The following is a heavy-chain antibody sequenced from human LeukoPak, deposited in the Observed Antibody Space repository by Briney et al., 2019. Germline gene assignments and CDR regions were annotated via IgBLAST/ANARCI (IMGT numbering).Heavy chain of an antibody. J-gene: IGHJ4*02. Sequence: ASVKVSCKASGGTFSSYAISWVRQAPGQGLEWMGGIIPIFGTANYAQKFQGRVTITADKSTSTAYMELSSLRSEDTAVYYCARAWGMVRGHQGGLDWGQGTLVTVSS. CDR1: GGTFSSYA. D-gene: IGHD3-10*01. CDR3: ARAWGMVRGHQGGLD. V-gene: IGHV1-69*06. CDR2: IIPIFGTA.